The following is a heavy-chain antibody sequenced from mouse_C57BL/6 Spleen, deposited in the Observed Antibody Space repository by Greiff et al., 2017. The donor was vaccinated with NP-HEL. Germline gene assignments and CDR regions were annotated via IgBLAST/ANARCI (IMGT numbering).Heavy chain of an antibody. J-gene: IGHJ2*01. CDR1: GYTFTSYG. V-gene: IGHV1-81*01. D-gene: IGHD2-3*01. CDR3: ARMIYDGYPYYFDY. Sequence: VQLQQSGAELARPGASVKLSCKASGYTFTSYGISWVKQRTGQGLEWIGEIYPRSGNTYYNEKFKGKATLTADKSSSTAYMELRSLTSEDSAVYFCARMIYDGYPYYFDYWGQGTTLTVSS. CDR2: IYPRSGNT.